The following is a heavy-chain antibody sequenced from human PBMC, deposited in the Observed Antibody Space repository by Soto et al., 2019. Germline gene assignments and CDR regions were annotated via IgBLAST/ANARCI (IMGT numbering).Heavy chain of an antibody. CDR2: VSYSGTT. J-gene: IGHJ4*02. D-gene: IGHD1-26*01. V-gene: IGHV4-61*01. CDR1: GGSVSYGSYY. Sequence: QVQLQESGPRLVKPSETLPLTCTVSGGSVSYGSYYWSWIRQPPGKGLEWIGHVSYSGTTNYNPSLKSRVPTSVDTSKNQFSLKLSSVTAADTAVYYCARDARIVGATSIDDWGQGSLVTVPS. CDR3: ARDARIVGATSIDD.